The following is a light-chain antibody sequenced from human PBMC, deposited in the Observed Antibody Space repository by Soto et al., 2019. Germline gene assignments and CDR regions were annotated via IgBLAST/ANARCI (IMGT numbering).Light chain of an antibody. CDR3: QQYRHWRT. J-gene: IGKJ1*01. CDR2: DAS. V-gene: IGKV3-11*01. Sequence: EIVLTQSPATLSLSPGERATLSCRASQSVSSYLAWYQQMPGRAPRLLIYDASSRATDIPARFSGSGSGTEFTRTISTLESEDFAVHYCQQYRHWRTFGQGTKLDIK. CDR1: QSVSSY.